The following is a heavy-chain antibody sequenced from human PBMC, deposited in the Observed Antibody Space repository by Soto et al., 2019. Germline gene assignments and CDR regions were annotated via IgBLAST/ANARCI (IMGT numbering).Heavy chain of an antibody. D-gene: IGHD3-16*01. CDR3: ARGAIMYYFDY. CDR2: INAGTGNT. J-gene: IGHJ4*02. Sequence: ASVTVSCKASGYTFTNYALHWVRLAPGQRLEWMGWINAGTGNTKYSQNFQGRVTITRDTSASTAYMELSSLKSEDTAMYYCARGAIMYYFDYWGQGTLVTVSS. V-gene: IGHV1-3*01. CDR1: GYTFTNYA.